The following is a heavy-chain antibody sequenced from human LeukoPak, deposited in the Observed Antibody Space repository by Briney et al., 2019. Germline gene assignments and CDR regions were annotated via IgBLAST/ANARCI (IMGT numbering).Heavy chain of an antibody. Sequence: PSETLSLTCAVSGGSISSGGYSWSWIRQPPGKGLEWIGYIYYSGSTYYNPSLKSRVTISVDTSKNQFSLKLSSVTAADTAVYYCARDGYNAHYYYMDVWGKGTTVTISS. V-gene: IGHV4-30-4*07. CDR1: GGSISSGGYS. CDR2: IYYSGST. D-gene: IGHD5-24*01. CDR3: ARDGYNAHYYYMDV. J-gene: IGHJ6*03.